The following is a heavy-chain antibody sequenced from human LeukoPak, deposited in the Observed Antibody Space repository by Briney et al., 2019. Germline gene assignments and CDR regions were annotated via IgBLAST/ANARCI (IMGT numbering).Heavy chain of an antibody. CDR2: ISYDGSNK. J-gene: IGHJ5*02. CDR1: GFTFSSYA. D-gene: IGHD3-16*01. Sequence: SGGSLRLSCAASGFTFSSYAMHWVRQAPGKGLEWVAVISYDGSNKYYADSVKGRFTISRDNSKNTLYLQMNSLRAEDTAVYYCASFYDYAIGGSWFDPWGQGTLVTVSS. V-gene: IGHV3-30*04. CDR3: ASFYDYAIGGSWFDP.